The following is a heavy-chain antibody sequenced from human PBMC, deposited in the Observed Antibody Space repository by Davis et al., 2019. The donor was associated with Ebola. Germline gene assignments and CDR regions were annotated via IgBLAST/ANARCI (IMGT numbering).Heavy chain of an antibody. J-gene: IGHJ4*02. D-gene: IGHD4-17*01. CDR2: IIGGSTTI. CDR3: ARAPYGDQTFDY. V-gene: IGHV3-48*02. Sequence: GGSLRLSCAASGFTFSTSNMIWVRQAPGKGLDWFSYIIGGSTTIYYADSVKGRFTISRDDAERSLFLQMDSLRDEDTALYYCARAPYGDQTFDYWGQGTLVTVSS. CDR1: GFTFSTSN.